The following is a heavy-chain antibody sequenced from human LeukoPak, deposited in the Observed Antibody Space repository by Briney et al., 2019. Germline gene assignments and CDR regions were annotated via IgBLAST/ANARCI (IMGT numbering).Heavy chain of an antibody. CDR2: ISGSGGST. Sequence: GGSLRLSCAASGFTFSSYDMTWVRQAPGKGLEWVSAISGSGGSTYYADSVKGRFTTSRDNSKHTLYLQMNSLRAEDTAVYYCANLDYGGNSGFDYWGQGTLVTVSS. V-gene: IGHV3-23*01. J-gene: IGHJ4*02. CDR3: ANLDYGGNSGFDY. CDR1: GFTFSSYD. D-gene: IGHD4-23*01.